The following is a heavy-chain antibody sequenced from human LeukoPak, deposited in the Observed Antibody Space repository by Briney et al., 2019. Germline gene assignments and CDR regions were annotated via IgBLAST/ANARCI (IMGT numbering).Heavy chain of an antibody. D-gene: IGHD1-1*01. J-gene: IGHJ4*02. Sequence: ASVKVSCKASGYTFTSYGISWVRQAPGQGLEWMGIINPSGGSTSYAQKFQGRVTMTRDTSTSTVYMELSSLRSEDTAVYYCARDLGGNDLALDYWGQGTLVTVSS. V-gene: IGHV1-46*01. CDR2: INPSGGST. CDR1: GYTFTSYG. CDR3: ARDLGGNDLALDY.